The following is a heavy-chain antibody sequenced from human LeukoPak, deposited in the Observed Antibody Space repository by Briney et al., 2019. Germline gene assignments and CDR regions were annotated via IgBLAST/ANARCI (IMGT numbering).Heavy chain of an antibody. CDR2: MNPNSGNT. J-gene: IGHJ5*02. CDR3: ARGRSTVTTWWFDP. CDR1: GYTFTSYD. V-gene: IGHV1-8*01. D-gene: IGHD4-17*01. Sequence: ASVKVSCKASGYTFTSYDINWVRQATGQGLEWMGWMNPNSGNTGYAQKFQGRVTMTRNISISTAYMELSSLRSEDTAVYYCARGRSTVTTWWFDPWGQGTLVTVSS.